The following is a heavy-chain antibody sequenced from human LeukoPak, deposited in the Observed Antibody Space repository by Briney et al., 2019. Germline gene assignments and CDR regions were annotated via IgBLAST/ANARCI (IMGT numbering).Heavy chain of an antibody. CDR1: GYTFTDYY. CDR3: ARRAVAGTGSGWFDP. J-gene: IGHJ5*02. V-gene: IGHV1-2*02. CDR2: INPNSGGT. Sequence: ASVKVSCKTSGYTFTDYYMHWVRQAPGQGLEWMGWINPNSGGTSYAQKFQGRVTMTRDMSTSTVYMELSSLRSEDTAVYYCARRAVAGTGSGWFDPWGQGTLVTVSS. D-gene: IGHD6-19*01.